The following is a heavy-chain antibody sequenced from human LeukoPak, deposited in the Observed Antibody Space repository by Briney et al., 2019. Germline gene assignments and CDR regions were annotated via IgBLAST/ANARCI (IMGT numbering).Heavy chain of an antibody. CDR1: GFSFSSYA. CDR3: AKEHLVG. V-gene: IGHV3-23*01. J-gene: IGHJ4*02. D-gene: IGHD6-6*01. Sequence: GGSLRLSCAASGFSFSSYAMSWVRQAPGKGLEWVSAITGGGGNAYYADSVKGLFTISRDNSKNTLYLQMNSLRAEDTAVYYCAKEHLVGWGQGTLVTVSS. CDR2: ITGGGGNA.